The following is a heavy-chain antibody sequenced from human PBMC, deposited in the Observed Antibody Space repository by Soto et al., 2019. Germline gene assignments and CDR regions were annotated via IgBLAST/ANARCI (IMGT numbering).Heavy chain of an antibody. CDR3: AEDEWLAAAGTFALSPILW. J-gene: IGHJ4*02. Sequence: EVQLLESGGGLVQPGGSLRLSCAASGFTFSSYAMSWVRQAPGKGLEWVSAISGSGGSTYYADSVKGRFTISRENSKNTLYLQMNSLRAEDTAVYYCAEDEWLAAAGTFALSPILWWGQGTLVTVSS. CDR1: GFTFSSYA. D-gene: IGHD6-13*01. V-gene: IGHV3-23*01. CDR2: ISGSGGST.